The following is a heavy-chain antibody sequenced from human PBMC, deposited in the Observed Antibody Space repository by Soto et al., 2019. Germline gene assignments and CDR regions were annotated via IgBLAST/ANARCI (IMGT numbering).Heavy chain of an antibody. CDR2: ISGSGSST. D-gene: IGHD2-2*01. J-gene: IGHJ5*02. CDR3: AKCSCNTTSRGLFDP. CDR1: GFSFSSYG. Sequence: EVQLLESGGGLVQPGGSLRLSCAASGFSFSSYGMSWVRQAPGKGLEWVSGISGSGSSTYYADSVKGRFTISRDNSENTLYLQMNSLRAEATAIYYCAKCSCNTTSRGLFDPWGQGILVTVSS. V-gene: IGHV3-23*01.